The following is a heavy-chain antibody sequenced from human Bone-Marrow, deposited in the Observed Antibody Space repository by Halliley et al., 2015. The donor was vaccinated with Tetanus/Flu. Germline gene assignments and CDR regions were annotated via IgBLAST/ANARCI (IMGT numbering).Heavy chain of an antibody. CDR2: SSTNYI. D-gene: IGHD2-21*01. J-gene: IGHJ6*02. V-gene: IGHV3-11*05. Sequence: SSTNYITYADSVKGRFTISRDNANKSVLLQMNSLSAEDTAIYYCVRDRASRDSYYYYGLDVWGQGTTVTVSS. CDR3: VRDRASRDSYYYYGLDV.